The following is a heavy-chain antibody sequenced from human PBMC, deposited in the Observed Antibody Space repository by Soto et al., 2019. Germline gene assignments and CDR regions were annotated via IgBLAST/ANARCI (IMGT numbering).Heavy chain of an antibody. D-gene: IGHD4-17*01. J-gene: IGHJ5*02. CDR1: GGSISSGGYY. Sequence: SETLSLTCTVSGGSISSGGYYWSWIRQHPGKGLEWIGYIYYSGSTYYNPSLKSRVTISVDTSKNQFSLKLSSVTAADTAVYYCARDDYGGNSDWFDPWGQGTLVTVSS. CDR3: ARDDYGGNSDWFDP. CDR2: IYYSGST. V-gene: IGHV4-31*03.